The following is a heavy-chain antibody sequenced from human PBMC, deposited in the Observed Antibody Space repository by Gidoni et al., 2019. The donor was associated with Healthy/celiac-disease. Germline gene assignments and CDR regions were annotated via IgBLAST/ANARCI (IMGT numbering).Heavy chain of an antibody. V-gene: IGHV4-34*01. J-gene: IGHJ6*03. CDR1: GGSFRCSF. CDR2: IKHSGST. D-gene: IGHD3-3*01. CDR3: ARGQADFWSGYYSSYMDV. Sequence: QVQLQQWGAGLLMPSAPLSLTCAVYGGSFRCSFWSWISQPPGRGLEWIGEIKHSGSTNYNPSLKSRVTISVDTSKNQFSLKLSSVTAADTAVYYCARGQADFWSGYYSSYMDVWGKGTTVTVSS.